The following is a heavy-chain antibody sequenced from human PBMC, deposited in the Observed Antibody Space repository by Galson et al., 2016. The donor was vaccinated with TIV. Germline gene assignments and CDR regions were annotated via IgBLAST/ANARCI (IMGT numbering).Heavy chain of an antibody. J-gene: IGHJ5*02. Sequence: SLRLSCAASGFTFSTYWMHWVRQVPGKGVMWVSRIDNDGSQTDYADSVRGRFTVSRDNARNALYLQMSSLRAEDTAVYYCARDQATLVARWFAPWGQVPLVTVSS. CDR2: IDNDGSQT. V-gene: IGHV3-74*01. CDR3: ARDQATLVARWFAP. CDR1: GFTFSTYW.